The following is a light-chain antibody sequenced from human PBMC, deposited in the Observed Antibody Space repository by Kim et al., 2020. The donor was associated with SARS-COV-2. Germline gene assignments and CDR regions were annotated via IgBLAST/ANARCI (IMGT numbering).Light chain of an antibody. Sequence: SLSPGERATLFCRASQSVSTNVAWYQQKPGQAPRLLIYGASPRATGVPARFSGSGSGTDFTLTIGGLQSEDFAVYFCQQYNRWPYTFGQGTKLEI. V-gene: IGKV3-15*01. CDR2: GAS. CDR1: QSVSTN. CDR3: QQYNRWPYT. J-gene: IGKJ2*01.